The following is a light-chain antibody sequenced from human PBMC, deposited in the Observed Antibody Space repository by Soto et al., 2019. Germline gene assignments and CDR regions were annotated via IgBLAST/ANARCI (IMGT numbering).Light chain of an antibody. J-gene: IGLJ2*01. CDR3: TSYTGSSPLVV. Sequence: QSALTQPPSVSGSPGQSVTISCTGTSSDVGTYNHVSWYQQPPGTAPKLMIYDVSNRPSGVPDRFSGSKSGNTAPLTISGLQAEDAAEYYCTSYTGSSPLVVFGGRTKLTVL. V-gene: IGLV2-18*02. CDR1: SSDVGTYNH. CDR2: DVS.